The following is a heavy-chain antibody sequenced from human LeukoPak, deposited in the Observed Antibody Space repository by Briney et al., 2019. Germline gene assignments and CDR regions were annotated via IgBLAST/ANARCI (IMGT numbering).Heavy chain of an antibody. CDR3: ARARCSSGGSCYFDY. Sequence: GASVKVSCKASGHTFTSYGISWVRQAPGQGLEWMGWISAYNGNTNYAQKLQGRVTMTTDTSTSTAYMELRSLRSDDTAVYYCARARCSSGGSCYFDYWGQGTLVTVSS. CDR2: ISAYNGNT. J-gene: IGHJ4*02. D-gene: IGHD2-15*01. V-gene: IGHV1-18*01. CDR1: GHTFTSYG.